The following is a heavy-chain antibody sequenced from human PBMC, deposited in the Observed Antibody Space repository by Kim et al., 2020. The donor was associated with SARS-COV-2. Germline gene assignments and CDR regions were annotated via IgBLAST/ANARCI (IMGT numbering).Heavy chain of an antibody. Sequence: FQGRVPITADKSTSTAYMELSSLRSEDTAVYYCARDRNIVVVPAASSFDYWGQGTLVTVSS. V-gene: IGHV1-69*04. CDR3: ARDRNIVVVPAASSFDY. J-gene: IGHJ4*02. D-gene: IGHD2-2*01.